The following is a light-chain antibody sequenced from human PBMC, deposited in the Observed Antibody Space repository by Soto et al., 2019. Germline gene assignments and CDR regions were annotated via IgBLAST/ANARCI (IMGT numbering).Light chain of an antibody. J-gene: IGKJ4*01. Sequence: EIVMTQSPPTLSVSPGERATLSCRASQSVSYNLAWYQQKPGQAPRLLIYGAFTRATGIPARFSGSGSGTEFTLTISSLQSEDFAVYSCQQYNKWPPLTFGGGTKVEI. CDR3: QQYNKWPPLT. V-gene: IGKV3-15*01. CDR1: QSVSYN. CDR2: GAF.